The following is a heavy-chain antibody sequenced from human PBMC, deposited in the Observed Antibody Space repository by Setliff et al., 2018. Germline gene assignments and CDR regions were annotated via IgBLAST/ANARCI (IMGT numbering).Heavy chain of an antibody. CDR3: ARVTGFLYMDV. J-gene: IGHJ6*03. CDR1: GDSMSSAKYY. Sequence: LSLTCTVSGDSMSSAKYYWSWIRQSAGKGLECIGRIYTDGSTKYNPSLNSRVTLSIDTSKNQFSLRLSSVTAADTAVYFCARVTGFLYMDVWGKGTTVTVS. D-gene: IGHD3-3*01. CDR2: IYTDGST. V-gene: IGHV4-61*02.